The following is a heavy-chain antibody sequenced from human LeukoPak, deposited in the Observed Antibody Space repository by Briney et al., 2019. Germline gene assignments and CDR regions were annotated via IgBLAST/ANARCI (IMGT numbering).Heavy chain of an antibody. D-gene: IGHD6-19*01. CDR1: GYTFTSYD. V-gene: IGHV1-8*01. CDR3: ARSVRHSSGWYGLYYYYYGMDV. Sequence: ASVTVSFKASGYTFTSYDIHWVRQPPGQGLEWMGWMNPNSGNTGYAQKFQGRVTMTRNTSISTAYMELSSLRSEDTAVYYCARSVRHSSGWYGLYYYYYGMDVWGQGTTVTVSS. J-gene: IGHJ6*02. CDR2: MNPNSGNT.